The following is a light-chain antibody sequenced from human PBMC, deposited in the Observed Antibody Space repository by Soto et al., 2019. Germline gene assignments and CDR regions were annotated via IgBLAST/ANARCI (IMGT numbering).Light chain of an antibody. Sequence: DIQMTQSPSSLSASVGDRVTITCQASQDISTYLNWYQQKPGKAPDLLIYGASNLKTGVPSRFSGSASGTDFTFTISGLQPEDVATYYCQQHLHLLTFGGGTKVDI. CDR1: QDISTY. V-gene: IGKV1-33*01. CDR2: GAS. J-gene: IGKJ4*01. CDR3: QQHLHLLT.